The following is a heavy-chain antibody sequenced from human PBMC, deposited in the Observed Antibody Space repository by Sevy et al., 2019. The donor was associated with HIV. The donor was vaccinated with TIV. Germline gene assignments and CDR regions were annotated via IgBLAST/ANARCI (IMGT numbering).Heavy chain of an antibody. CDR2: ISGSGGST. D-gene: IGHD3-10*01. CDR1: GFTFSSYA. J-gene: IGHJ3*01. Sequence: GGSLRLSCAASGFTFSSYAMSWVRQAPGKGLEWVSAISGSGGSTYYADSVKGRFTMSRDNSKNTLYLQMNSLRAEDTAVYYCAKMPYGSGRPDAFDFWGQGTMVTVSS. V-gene: IGHV3-23*01. CDR3: AKMPYGSGRPDAFDF.